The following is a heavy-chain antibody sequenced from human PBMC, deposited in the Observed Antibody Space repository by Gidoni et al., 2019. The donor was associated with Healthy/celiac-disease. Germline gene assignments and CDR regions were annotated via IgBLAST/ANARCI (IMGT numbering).Heavy chain of an antibody. CDR2: ISGSGGST. D-gene: IGHD3-22*01. J-gene: IGHJ4*02. Sequence: EVQLLESGGGLVQPGGSLRLSCAASGFTFSSYAMSWVRQAPGKGLEWVSAISGSGGSTYYADAVKGRFTISRDNSKNTLYLQMNSLRAEDTAVYYCAKDSYYDSSGDYWGQGTLVTVSS. V-gene: IGHV3-23*01. CDR1: GFTFSSYA. CDR3: AKDSYYDSSGDY.